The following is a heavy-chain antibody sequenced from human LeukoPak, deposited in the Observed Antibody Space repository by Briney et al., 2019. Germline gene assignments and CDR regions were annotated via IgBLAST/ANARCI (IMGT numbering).Heavy chain of an antibody. D-gene: IGHD3-10*01. Sequence: GGSLRLSCAASGFTFSSYAMSWVRQAPGKGLEWVSAISGSGGSTYYADSVKGRFTISRDNAKNSLYLQMNSLRAEDTAVYYCARVLLKGSYYFDYWGQGTLVTVSS. V-gene: IGHV3-23*01. J-gene: IGHJ4*02. CDR1: GFTFSSYA. CDR3: ARVLLKGSYYFDY. CDR2: ISGSGGST.